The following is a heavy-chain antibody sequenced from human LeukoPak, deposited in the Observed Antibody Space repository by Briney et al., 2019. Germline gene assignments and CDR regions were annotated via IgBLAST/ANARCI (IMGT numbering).Heavy chain of an antibody. CDR1: GXTFGDHA. CDR3: SRGGVAGTVRY. J-gene: IGHJ4*02. CDR2: IRTKAYGETT. V-gene: IGHV3-49*03. D-gene: IGHD6-19*01. Sequence: GGSLRLSCKGSGXTFGDHAVSWFRQPPGKGLEWVGFIRTKAYGETTGYAASVKGRFIISRDDSESIAYLQMNSLKTEDTAVYYCSRGGVAGTVRYWGQGTLVTVSS.